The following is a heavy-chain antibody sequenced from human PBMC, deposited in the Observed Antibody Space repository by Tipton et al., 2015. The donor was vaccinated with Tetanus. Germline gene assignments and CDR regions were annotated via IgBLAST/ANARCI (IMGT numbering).Heavy chain of an antibody. D-gene: IGHD2-15*01. CDR1: GGTFKTYA. V-gene: IGHV1-69*01. CDR3: ARPDRYCSGGSCYLALDY. J-gene: IGHJ4*02. CDR2: IFPLYGTS. Sequence: QVQLVQSGPEVKKPGSSVRVSCKTSGGTFKTYAISWVRQAPGQGLEWTGGIFPLYGTSNYAPKFQGRVTITADEPTGTAYLELSSLIFEDTAVYYCARPDRYCSGGSCYLALDYWGQGTMVTVSS.